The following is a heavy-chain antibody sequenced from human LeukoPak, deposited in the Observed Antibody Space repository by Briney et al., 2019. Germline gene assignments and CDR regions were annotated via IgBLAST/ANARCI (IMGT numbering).Heavy chain of an antibody. CDR3: ARGGPHNRYNWNSPFDY. J-gene: IGHJ4*02. V-gene: IGHV3-53*01. CDR2: IYSGGST. CDR1: GFTVSSNY. Sequence: GGSLRLSCAASGFTVSSNYMSWVRQAPGKGLEWVSVIYSGGSTYYADSVKGRFTISRDNSKNTLYLQMNSLRAEDTAVYYCARGGPHNRYNWNSPFDYWGQGTLVTVSS. D-gene: IGHD1-7*01.